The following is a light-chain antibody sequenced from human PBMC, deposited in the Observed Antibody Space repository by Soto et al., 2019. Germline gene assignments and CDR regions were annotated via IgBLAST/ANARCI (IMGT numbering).Light chain of an antibody. CDR3: TSYTTSSTGV. J-gene: IGLJ3*02. V-gene: IGLV2-14*03. Sequence: QSVLTQPASVSGSPGQSITLSCTGTSSDVGAYNYVSWCQHHPGKAPKLIIYDVNNRPSGVSNRFSGSKSGNTASLTISGLQADDEAYYYCTSYTTSSTGVFGGGTKLTVL. CDR1: SSDVGAYNY. CDR2: DVN.